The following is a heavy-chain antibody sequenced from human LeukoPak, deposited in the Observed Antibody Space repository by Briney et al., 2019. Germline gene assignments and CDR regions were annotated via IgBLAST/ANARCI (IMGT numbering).Heavy chain of an antibody. J-gene: IGHJ4*02. D-gene: IGHD3-3*01. CDR2: ISAGGGST. V-gene: IGHV3-23*01. CDR1: GLTFSDYS. CDR3: ARRGGIHLEYFDY. Sequence: GGSLRLSCAASGLTFSDYSMTWVRQAPGKGLFWVSGISAGGGSTYYADSVKGRFTISRDNSKNTLYLQMNSLRAEDTAVYYCARRGGIHLEYFDYWGQGTLVTVSS.